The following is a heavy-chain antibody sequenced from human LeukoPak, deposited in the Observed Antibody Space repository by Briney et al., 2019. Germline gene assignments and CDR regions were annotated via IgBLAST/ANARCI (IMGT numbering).Heavy chain of an antibody. CDR2: IYYSGST. CDR3: ARIEYYDNGYYFDY. J-gene: IGHJ4*02. Sequence: SETLSLTCAVSGDSISSGGYSWSRIRQPPGKGLERIGSIYYSGSTYYNPSLKSRVTISVDTSKNQFSLKLSSVTAADTAVYYCARIEYYDNGYYFDYWGQGTLVTVSS. CDR1: GDSISSGGYS. D-gene: IGHD3-22*01. V-gene: IGHV4-39*01.